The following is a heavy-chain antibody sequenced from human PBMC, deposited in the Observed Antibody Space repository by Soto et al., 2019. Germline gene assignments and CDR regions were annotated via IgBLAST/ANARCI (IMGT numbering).Heavy chain of an antibody. V-gene: IGHV4-39*01. CDR3: ARQSQGDYDFWSGYSDYYYYGMDV. J-gene: IGHJ6*02. D-gene: IGHD3-3*01. CDR2: IYYSGST. Sequence: PSETLSLTCTVSGGSISSSSYYWGWIRQPPGKGLEWIGSIYYSGSTYYNPSLKSRVTISVDTSKNQFSLKLSSVTAADTAVYYCARQSQGDYDFWSGYSDYYYYGMDVWGQGNTVTVSS. CDR1: GGSISSSSYY.